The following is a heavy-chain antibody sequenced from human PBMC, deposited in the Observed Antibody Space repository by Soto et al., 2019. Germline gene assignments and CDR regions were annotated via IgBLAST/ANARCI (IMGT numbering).Heavy chain of an antibody. D-gene: IGHD3-22*01. V-gene: IGHV3-30*18. CDR1: GFTLGYYG. Sequence: QMRLVESGGGVVQPGRSLRLSCSVSGFTLGYYGTHWVRQAPGKGLEWVANLSYDGVYTAYADSVKGRFTISSDSSKITLFLQMDSLTTDDTAVYYCAKGQRGSSVGMDVWGQVNNVTVAS. CDR2: LSYDGVYT. CDR3: AKGQRGSSVGMDV. J-gene: IGHJ6*02.